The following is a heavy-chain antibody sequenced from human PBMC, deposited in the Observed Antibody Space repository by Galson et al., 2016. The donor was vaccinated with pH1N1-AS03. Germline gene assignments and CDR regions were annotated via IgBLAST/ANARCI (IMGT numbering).Heavy chain of an antibody. CDR1: GFTVSSGY. CDR3: AGDEGFANAINV. V-gene: IGHV3-66*03. J-gene: IGHJ6*02. Sequence: SLRLSCAATGFTVSSGYHMSWVRQAPGKGLEWVSVIHPCGDTYNADPVKGRFTISRDNFENMVYLQMNSLRPEDTAVYYCAGDEGFANAINVWGQGTTVTVSS. CDR2: IHPCGDT. D-gene: IGHD2-2*02.